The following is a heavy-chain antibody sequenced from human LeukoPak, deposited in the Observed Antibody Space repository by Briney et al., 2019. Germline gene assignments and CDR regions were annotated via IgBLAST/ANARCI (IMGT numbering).Heavy chain of an antibody. CDR1: GYTFSTYY. J-gene: IGHJ6*02. D-gene: IGHD1-26*01. V-gene: IGHV1-2*02. Sequence: ASVKVSCKASGYTFSTYYLHWGRHRPGQGHELMGWINPNSGDTNYAQKFQGRVTMTRDTSISTAYMKVSRLRSDDTAVYYCARTLPNYYYGMDVWGQGTTVTVSS. CDR2: INPNSGDT. CDR3: ARTLPNYYYGMDV.